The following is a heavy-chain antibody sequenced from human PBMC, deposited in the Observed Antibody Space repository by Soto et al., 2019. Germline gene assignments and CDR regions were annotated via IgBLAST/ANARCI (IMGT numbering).Heavy chain of an antibody. CDR2: IYHSGST. Sequence: SETLSLTCAVSGGSISSGGYSWSWIRQPPGKGLEWIGYIYHSGSTNYNPSLKSRVTISVDTSKNQFSLKLSSVTAADTAVYYCARGFGYSSSWYVGYYGMDVWGQGTTVTVSS. V-gene: IGHV4-30-2*01. J-gene: IGHJ6*02. CDR1: GGSISSGGYS. CDR3: ARGFGYSSSWYVGYYGMDV. D-gene: IGHD6-13*01.